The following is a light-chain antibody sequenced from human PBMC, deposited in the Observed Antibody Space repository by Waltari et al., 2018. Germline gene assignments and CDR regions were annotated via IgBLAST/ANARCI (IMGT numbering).Light chain of an antibody. CDR2: DVS. CDR3: SSYISSDTLDL. Sequence: ALTQPASVPGSPDQAITISCTGTPTDVGGFNYAPGYQHHPGKAPKRMLYDVSKRPSGVSDRFSGSKSGNTASLSISGLQAGDEADYYCSSYISSDTLDLFGGGTSLTVL. J-gene: IGLJ2*01. CDR1: PTDVGGFNY. V-gene: IGLV2-14*03.